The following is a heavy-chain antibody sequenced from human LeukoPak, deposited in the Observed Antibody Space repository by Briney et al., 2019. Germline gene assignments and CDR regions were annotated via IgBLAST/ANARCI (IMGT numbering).Heavy chain of an antibody. CDR3: ARVRYCSSTSCRGALDI. Sequence: PGGSLRLSCAASGFTFSNYAMSWVRQAPGKGLEWVGRTRNKANSYTTEYAASVKGRFTISRDDSKNSLYLQMNSLKTEDTAVYYCARVRYCSSTSCRGALDIWGQGTMVTVSS. CDR2: TRNKANSYTT. CDR1: GFTFSNYA. D-gene: IGHD2-2*01. J-gene: IGHJ3*02. V-gene: IGHV3-72*01.